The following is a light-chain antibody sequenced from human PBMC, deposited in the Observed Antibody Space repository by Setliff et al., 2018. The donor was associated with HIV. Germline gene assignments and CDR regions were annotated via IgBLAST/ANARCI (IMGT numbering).Light chain of an antibody. J-gene: IGLJ3*02. CDR3: CSYAGNNIVIV. Sequence: QSVLTQPASVSGSPGQSITISCTGTSSDIGTYNLVSWYQQHPGKAPKLMIYEGSKRPSGVSNRFSGSKSGNTASLTISGLQAEDEADYYCCSYAGNNIVIVFGGGTKVTVL. CDR2: EGS. V-gene: IGLV2-23*01. CDR1: SSDIGTYNL.